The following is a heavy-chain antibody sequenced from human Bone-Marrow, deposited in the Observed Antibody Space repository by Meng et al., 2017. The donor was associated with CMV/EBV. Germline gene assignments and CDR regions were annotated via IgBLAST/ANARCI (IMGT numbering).Heavy chain of an antibody. CDR1: GFTFSSYS. Sequence: GGSLRLSCAASGFTFSSYSMNWVRQAPGKGLEWVSSISSSSSYIYYADSAKGRFTISRDNSKNSLYLQMSSLRAEDTAFYYCAKEKTTFGGSDVVDVWGQGITVTVSS. V-gene: IGHV3-21*04. J-gene: IGHJ6*02. CDR2: ISSSSSYI. CDR3: AKEKTTFGGSDVVDV. D-gene: IGHD3-3*01.